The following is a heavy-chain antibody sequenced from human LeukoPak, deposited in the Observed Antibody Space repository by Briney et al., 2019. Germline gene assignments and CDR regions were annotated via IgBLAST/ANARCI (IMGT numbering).Heavy chain of an antibody. CDR1: GFTVSSNY. CDR2: IYSGGST. J-gene: IGHJ6*02. CDR3: ARDSRAFWTVYYGMDV. V-gene: IGHV3-66*01. Sequence: PGGSLRLSCAASGFTVSSNYMSWVRQAPGKGLEWVSVIYSGGSTYYADSVKGRFTISRDNSKNTLYLQMNSLRAEDTAVYYCARDSRAFWTVYYGMDVWGQGTTVTVSS. D-gene: IGHD3-3*01.